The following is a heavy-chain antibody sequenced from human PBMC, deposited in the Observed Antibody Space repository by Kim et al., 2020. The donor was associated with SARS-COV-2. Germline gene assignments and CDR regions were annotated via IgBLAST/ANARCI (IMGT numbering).Heavy chain of an antibody. CDR3: ARDGIQLWAIDY. J-gene: IGHJ4*02. V-gene: IGHV3-21*01. D-gene: IGHD5-18*01. CDR2: I. Sequence: IYYADSVKGRFTISRDNAKNSLYLQMNSLRAEDTAVYYCARDGIQLWAIDYWGQGTLVTVSS.